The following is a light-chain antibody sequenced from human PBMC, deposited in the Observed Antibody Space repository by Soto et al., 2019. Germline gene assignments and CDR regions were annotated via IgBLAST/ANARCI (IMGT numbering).Light chain of an antibody. CDR3: ESYDSSLSGSNV. CDR2: GNS. J-gene: IGLJ1*01. CDR1: SSNIGAGYD. V-gene: IGLV1-40*01. Sequence: QSVLTQPPSVSGAPGQRVTISCTGSSSNIGAGYDVHWYQQLPGTAPKLLIYGNSNRPSGVPDRFSGSKSGTSASLAITGLQAADEADYYCESYDSSLSGSNVFGPGTKVTVL.